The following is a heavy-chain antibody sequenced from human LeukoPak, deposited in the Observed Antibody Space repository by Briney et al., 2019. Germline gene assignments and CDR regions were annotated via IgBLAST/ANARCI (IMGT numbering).Heavy chain of an antibody. J-gene: IGHJ4*02. V-gene: IGHV1-2*02. Sequence: AASVKVSCKASGYTFTGYYMHWVRQAPGQGLEWMGWINPNSGGTNYAQKFQGRVTMTRDTSISTAYMELSRLRSDDTAVYYCARVGYYDFWPLPPYFDYWGQGTLVTVSS. D-gene: IGHD3-3*01. CDR2: INPNSGGT. CDR3: ARVGYYDFWPLPPYFDY. CDR1: GYTFTGYY.